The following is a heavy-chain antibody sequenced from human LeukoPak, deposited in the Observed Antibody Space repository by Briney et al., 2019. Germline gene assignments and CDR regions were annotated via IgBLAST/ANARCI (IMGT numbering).Heavy chain of an antibody. CDR1: GFTFSTYN. J-gene: IGHJ6*03. CDR2: ITTSSSYM. Sequence: AGGSLRLSCAASGFTFSTYNMNWVRRTPGKGLEWVSSITTSSSYMFYADSVRGRFTISRDNAENSLYLQMNSLRAEDTAVYYCARFSPADYYMDVWGKGTTVTVSS. CDR3: ARFSPADYYMDV. V-gene: IGHV3-21*01.